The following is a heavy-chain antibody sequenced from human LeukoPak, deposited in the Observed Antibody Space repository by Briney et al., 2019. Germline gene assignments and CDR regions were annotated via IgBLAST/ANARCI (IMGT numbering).Heavy chain of an antibody. J-gene: IGHJ1*01. Sequence: SETLSLTCTVSGASISNSEFYWGWIRQAPGKGLEWIGSIYSSGSPYYSPSFKSRATMSIDRSQNHFSLRLTSVTAADTAVYYCARDPPGGIGEYFQRWGQGTLVTVSS. V-gene: IGHV4-39*07. CDR3: ARDPPGGIGEYFQR. CDR2: IYSSGSP. CDR1: GASISNSEFY. D-gene: IGHD2-15*01.